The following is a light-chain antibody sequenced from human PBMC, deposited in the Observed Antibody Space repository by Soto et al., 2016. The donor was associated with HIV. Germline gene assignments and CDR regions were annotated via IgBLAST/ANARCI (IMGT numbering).Light chain of an antibody. J-gene: IGLJ2*01. CDR2: DDS. CDR3: QVWDISSGHSVI. V-gene: IGLV3-21*03. CDR1: NIGSKS. Sequence: SYELTQPPSVSVAPGKTASITCGGNNIGSKSVHWYQQKSGQAPVLVVHDDSDRPSGIPERFSGSNSGNTATLTISRVEVGDEADYYCQVWDISSGHSVIFGGGTKLTVL.